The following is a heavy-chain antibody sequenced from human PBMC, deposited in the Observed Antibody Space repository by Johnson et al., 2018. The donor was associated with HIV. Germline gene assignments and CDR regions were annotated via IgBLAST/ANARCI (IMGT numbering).Heavy chain of an antibody. V-gene: IGHV3-30*04. Sequence: QMQLVESGGGVVQPGRSLRLSCAASGFTFRSYAMHWVRQAPGKGLEWVAVIWYDGSNKYYADSVKGRFTISRDNSKNTLYLQMNSLRAEDTAVYYCARDLHPAGQWLAFDIWGQGTMLTVSS. CDR3: ARDLHPAGQWLAFDI. D-gene: IGHD6-19*01. CDR2: IWYDGSNK. CDR1: GFTFRSYA. J-gene: IGHJ3*02.